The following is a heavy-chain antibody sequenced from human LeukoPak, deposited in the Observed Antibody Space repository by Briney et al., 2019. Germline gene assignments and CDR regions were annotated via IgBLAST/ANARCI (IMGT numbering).Heavy chain of an antibody. CDR2: ISAYNGNT. CDR1: GYTFTGYY. V-gene: IGHV1-18*04. D-gene: IGHD2-15*01. Sequence: GASVKVSCKASGYTFTGYYMHWVRQAPGQGLEWMGWISAYNGNTNYAQKLQGRVTMTTDTSTSTAYMELRSLRSDDTAVYYCARVLYCSGGSCYLYYFDYWGQGTLVTVSS. J-gene: IGHJ4*02. CDR3: ARVLYCSGGSCYLYYFDY.